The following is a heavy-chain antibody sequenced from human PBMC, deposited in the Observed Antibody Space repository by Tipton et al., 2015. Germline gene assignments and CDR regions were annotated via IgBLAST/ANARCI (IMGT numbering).Heavy chain of an antibody. CDR3: ARDTYCSSTSCSIGVYYFDY. Sequence: TLSLTCTVSGGSVMSDNYYWSWIRQPPGKGLDWIGYIYYSGSTNYSPSLKSRVTISIDTSKNQFSMKLRSVTTADTAVYFCARDTYCSSTSCSIGVYYFDYWGQGSLVTVSS. V-gene: IGHV4-61*01. J-gene: IGHJ4*02. D-gene: IGHD2-2*01. CDR2: IYYSGST. CDR1: GGSVMSDNYY.